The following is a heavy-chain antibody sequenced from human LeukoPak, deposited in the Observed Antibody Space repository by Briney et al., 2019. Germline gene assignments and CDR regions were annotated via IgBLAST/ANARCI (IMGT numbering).Heavy chain of an antibody. CDR1: GFTFSSYW. V-gene: IGHV3-7*01. Sequence: PGGSLRLSCASSGFTFSSYWMSWVRQAPGKGLEWVANIKEDGSEKHYVDSVKGRFTISRDNVKNLMHLQMNSLRAEDTAVYYCARDLPDIWGQGTMVTVS. CDR2: IKEDGSEK. J-gene: IGHJ3*02. CDR3: ARDLPDI.